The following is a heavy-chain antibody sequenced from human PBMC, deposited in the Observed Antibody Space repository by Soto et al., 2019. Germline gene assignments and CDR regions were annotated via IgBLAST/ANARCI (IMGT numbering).Heavy chain of an antibody. Sequence: TQTLSLTCTASRYPKNRYNCSSIRQPPGKGLEWIGYIYFRGTTNYNPSLKSPVTMSADTSKNQFFLKLNSVTAADTAVYYCARMNYYDTSGYPFDYWGQGMMVTVS. CDR2: IYFRGTT. D-gene: IGHD3-22*01. V-gene: IGHV4-59*01. CDR3: ARMNYYDTSGYPFDY. CDR1: RYPKNRYN. J-gene: IGHJ4*02.